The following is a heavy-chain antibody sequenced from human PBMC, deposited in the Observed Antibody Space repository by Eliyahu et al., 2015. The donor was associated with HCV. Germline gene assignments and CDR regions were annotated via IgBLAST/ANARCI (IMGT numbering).Heavy chain of an antibody. CDR2: TYYRSKWYN. J-gene: IGHJ6*03. CDR3: ARSAYGGPMVRGDHNYMDV. D-gene: IGHD3-10*01. V-gene: IGHV6-1*01. Sequence: QVQLQQSGPGLVKPSQTLSLTCAIXGXXXSXXXAXWNWIRQSPSRGLEWLGRTYYRSKWYNDYAVSVKSRITINPDTSKNQFSLQLNSVTPEDTAVYYCARSAYGGPMVRGDHNYMDVWGKGTTVTVSS. CDR1: GXXXSXXXAX.